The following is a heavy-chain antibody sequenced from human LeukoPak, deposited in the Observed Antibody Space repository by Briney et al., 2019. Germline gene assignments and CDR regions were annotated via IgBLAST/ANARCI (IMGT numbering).Heavy chain of an antibody. Sequence: GGSLRLSCAASGFTLDNYNLNWVRQAPGKGLEWVASIRSYGSYIHYADSVKGRLKSLYLQMNSLRAEDTAVYYCAKINLGPSDYWGQGTLVTVSS. CDR3: AKINLGPSDY. J-gene: IGHJ4*02. CDR1: GFTLDNYN. V-gene: IGHV3-21*04. CDR2: IRSYGSYI.